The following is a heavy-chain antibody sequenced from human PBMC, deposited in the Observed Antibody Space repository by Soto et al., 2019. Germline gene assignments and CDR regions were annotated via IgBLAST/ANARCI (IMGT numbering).Heavy chain of an antibody. CDR3: ACLGATIFGVVTNWFDP. Sequence: VRQAPGKGLEWVAVISYDGSNKYYADSVKGRFTISRDNSKNTLYLQMNSLRAEDTAVYYCACLGATIFGVVTNWFDPWGQGTLVTVSS. J-gene: IGHJ5*02. CDR2: ISYDGSNK. V-gene: IGHV3-30-3*01. D-gene: IGHD3-3*01.